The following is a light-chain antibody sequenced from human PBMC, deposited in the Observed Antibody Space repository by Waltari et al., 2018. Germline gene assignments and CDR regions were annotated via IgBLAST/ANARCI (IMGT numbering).Light chain of an antibody. V-gene: IGLV6-57*02. CDR1: SGSIADNH. CDR2: EDN. Sequence: NFMLPQPHSVSESPGRTVTISCTGPSGSIADNHVQWYQLRPGSGPTTVIYEDNQRLSGVPDRFSGSIDRSSNSASLFISGLKTEDEADYYCQSFDSNNDIVFGGGTKLTVL. CDR3: QSFDSNNDIV. J-gene: IGLJ2*01.